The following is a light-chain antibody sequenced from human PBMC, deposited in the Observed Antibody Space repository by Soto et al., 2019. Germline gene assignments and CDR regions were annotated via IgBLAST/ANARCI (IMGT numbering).Light chain of an antibody. CDR2: SDD. CDR3: AAWDGNLKGWL. V-gene: IGLV1-44*01. Sequence: QSALTQPPSASGTPGQRVTISCSGDTSNIGSQTVNWYQQFPGTAPRLLVYSDDQWPSGFPDRFSGSKSGTSASLAINGLQSEDEATYYCAAWDGNLKGWLFGGGTKLTVL. CDR1: TSNIGSQT. J-gene: IGLJ3*02.